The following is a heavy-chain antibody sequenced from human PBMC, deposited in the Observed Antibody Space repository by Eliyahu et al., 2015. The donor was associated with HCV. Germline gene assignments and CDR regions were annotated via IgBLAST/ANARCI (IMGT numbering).Heavy chain of an antibody. CDR1: GDSISSGSYY. V-gene: IGHV4-61*02. Sequence: QVQLQESGPGLVKPSQTLSLTCTVSGDSISSGSYYWSWIRQPAGKGLEWIGRFYTSGSTNYNPSLKSRVTISVDTSKNQFSLKLRSVTAADTAVYYCARETYWYSSGWSRFDYWGQGTLVTVSS. J-gene: IGHJ4*02. CDR3: ARETYWYSSGWSRFDY. D-gene: IGHD6-19*01. CDR2: FYTSGST.